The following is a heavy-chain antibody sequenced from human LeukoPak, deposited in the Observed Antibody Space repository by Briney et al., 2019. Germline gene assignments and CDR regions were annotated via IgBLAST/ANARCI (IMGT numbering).Heavy chain of an antibody. CDR3: ASSPDYYDSLNNWFDP. V-gene: IGHV3-23*01. CDR1: GFTFSSYA. Sequence: GSLKLSCAASGFTFSSYAMSWVRQAPGKGLEWVSAISFSGTNTYYADSVKGRFTISRDNLKNTLYLQMNSLGAEDTAVYYCASSPDYYDSLNNWFDPWGQGTLVTVSS. D-gene: IGHD3-22*01. CDR2: ISFSGTNT. J-gene: IGHJ5*02.